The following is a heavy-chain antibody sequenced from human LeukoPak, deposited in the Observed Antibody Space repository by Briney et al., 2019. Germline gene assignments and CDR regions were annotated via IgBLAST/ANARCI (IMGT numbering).Heavy chain of an antibody. D-gene: IGHD6-13*01. CDR3: ARTSHPHGSSWLFDY. CDR1: GGSISSYY. CDR2: IYFSGST. J-gene: IGHJ4*02. Sequence: SETLSLTCTVSGGSISSYYWSWIRQPPGKGLEWIGYIYFSGSTNYNSSLKSRVTISVDTSRNQFSLQLSSVTAADTAVYYCARTSHPHGSSWLFDYWGQGTLVTVSS. V-gene: IGHV4-59*01.